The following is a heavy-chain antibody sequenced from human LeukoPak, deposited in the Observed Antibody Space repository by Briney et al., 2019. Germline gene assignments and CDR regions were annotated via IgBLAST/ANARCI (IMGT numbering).Heavy chain of an antibody. D-gene: IGHD5-12*01. CDR1: GGSFSGYY. CDR3: ARESRPRIGYSGYDGAFDY. J-gene: IGHJ4*02. V-gene: IGHV4-34*01. CDR2: INHSGTT. Sequence: SETLSLTCAVYGGSFSGYYWSWIRQPPGKGLEWIGEINHSGTTNYNASLKSRVTISVDTSKNQFSLKLSSVTAADTAVYYCARESRPRIGYSGYDGAFDYWGQGTLVTVSS.